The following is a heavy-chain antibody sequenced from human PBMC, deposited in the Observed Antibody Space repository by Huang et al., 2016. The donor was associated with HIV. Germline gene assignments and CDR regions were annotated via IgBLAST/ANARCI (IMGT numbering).Heavy chain of an antibody. Sequence: QVQLVESGGGVVQPGRSLRLSCAASGFTFSNYGINWVRQAPGKGLEWVAVKSFDGSNKFLADAVKGRFTSSRDNFKNTLYLQMNSLRAEDTAVYYCAKDTGPPKWGGDPSAFDIWGQGTMVTVSS. J-gene: IGHJ3*02. D-gene: IGHD1-26*01. CDR2: KSFDGSNK. CDR3: AKDTGPPKWGGDPSAFDI. V-gene: IGHV3-30*18. CDR1: GFTFSNYG.